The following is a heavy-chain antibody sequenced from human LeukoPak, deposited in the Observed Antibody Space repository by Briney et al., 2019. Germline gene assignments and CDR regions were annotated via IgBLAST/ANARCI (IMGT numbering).Heavy chain of an antibody. V-gene: IGHV3-30*18. CDR2: ISYDGSNK. J-gene: IGHJ4*02. CDR3: AKSQDVRGLDY. CDR1: GFTFSSYG. D-gene: IGHD3-16*01. Sequence: GGSLRLSCAASGFTFSSYGMHWVRQAPGKGLEWVAVISYDGSNKYYADSVKGRFTISRDNSKNTLYLQMNSLRAEDTAMYYCAKSQDVRGLDYWGQGTLVTVSS.